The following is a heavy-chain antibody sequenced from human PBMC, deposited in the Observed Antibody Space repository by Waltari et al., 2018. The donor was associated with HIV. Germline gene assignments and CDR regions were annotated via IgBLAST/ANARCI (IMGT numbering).Heavy chain of an antibody. V-gene: IGHV1-18*01. CDR2: ISAYNGNT. J-gene: IGHJ4*02. D-gene: IGHD4-17*01. CDR3: ASPVDGDYGDYGGLGY. Sequence: QPLLVQSGAEVKRPGASVKVSCETSGYMFTNYGVYWVRQAPGQGLEWRGRISAYNGNTHYARSLQDRLSMTTDASTSTAYMELRSLRSDDTAVYYCASPVDGDYGDYGGLGYWGQGTLVIVSS. CDR1: GYMFTNYG.